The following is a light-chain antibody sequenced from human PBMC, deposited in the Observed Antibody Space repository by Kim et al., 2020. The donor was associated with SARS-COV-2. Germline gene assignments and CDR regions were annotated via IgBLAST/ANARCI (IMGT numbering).Light chain of an antibody. CDR2: HAS. Sequence: EIVLTQSPGTLSLSPGERATLSCRASQSVRSNYLAWYQQKPGQAPRLLIYHASSRATGIPDRFSGSASGTDFTLTISRLEPEDFAVYYCQQYDISWTFGQGTKVDIK. J-gene: IGKJ1*01. CDR3: QQYDISWT. V-gene: IGKV3-20*01. CDR1: QSVRSNY.